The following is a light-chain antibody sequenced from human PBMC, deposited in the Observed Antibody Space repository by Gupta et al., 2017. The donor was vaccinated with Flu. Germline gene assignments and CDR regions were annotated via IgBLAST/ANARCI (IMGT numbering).Light chain of an antibody. CDR3: QQYGNLPLT. Sequence: PSSLSASVGDRVTITCQASQDVSKYLNWYQVKSGKAPKLLIYEVSNLETGVPSRFSGSGSGTDFIFTISSLQPEDFATYYCQQYGNLPLTYGGGTKVDI. J-gene: IGKJ4*01. CDR1: QDVSKY. V-gene: IGKV1-33*01. CDR2: EVS.